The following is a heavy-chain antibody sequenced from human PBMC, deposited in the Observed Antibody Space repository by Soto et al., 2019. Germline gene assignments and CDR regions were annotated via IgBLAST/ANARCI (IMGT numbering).Heavy chain of an antibody. J-gene: IGHJ4*02. CDR1: GGSFSGYY. D-gene: IGHD3-3*01. CDR2: INHSGST. V-gene: IGHV4-34*01. CDR3: ARGGGYYDFWSGYYPRRHYFDY. Sequence: PSETLSLTCAVYGGSFSGYYWSWIRQPPGKGLEWIGEINHSGSTNYNPSLKSRVTISVDTSKNQFSLKLSSVTAADTAVYYCARGGGYYDFWSGYYPRRHYFDYWGQGTLVTVSS.